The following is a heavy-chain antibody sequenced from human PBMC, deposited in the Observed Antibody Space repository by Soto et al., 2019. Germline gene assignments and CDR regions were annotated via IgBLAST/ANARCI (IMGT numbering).Heavy chain of an antibody. CDR3: ARDFAYFDY. D-gene: IGHD3-3*01. CDR2: VYHTGRT. J-gene: IGHJ4*01. V-gene: IGHV4-61*01. Sequence: SETLSFTCTVSGGSFKSGSYSWSWIRQPPGKGLGWIGYVYHTGRTSYNPSLKSRVSISMDTSKNQFSLNLDSVTAADTAVYFCARDFAYFDYWGHGTLVTVSS. CDR1: GGSFKSGSYS.